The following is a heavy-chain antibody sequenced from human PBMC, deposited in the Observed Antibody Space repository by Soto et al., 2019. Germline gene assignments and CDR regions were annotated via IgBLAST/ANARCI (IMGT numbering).Heavy chain of an antibody. CDR1: GGTFSSYA. CDR3: AGWGVPSSGWRVCDY. J-gene: IGHJ4*02. D-gene: IGHD6-19*01. Sequence: QVQLVQSGAEVKKPGSSVKVSCKASGGTFSSYAISWVRQAPGQGLEWMGGIIPIFGTANYAQKFQGRVTMTADESMSTANMELSSLRSEDTAVYYCAGWGVPSSGWRVCDYWGQGTLVTVSS. CDR2: IIPIFGTA. V-gene: IGHV1-69*01.